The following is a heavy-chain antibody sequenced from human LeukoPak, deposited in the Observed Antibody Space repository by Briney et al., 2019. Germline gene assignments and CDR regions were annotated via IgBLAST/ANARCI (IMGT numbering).Heavy chain of an antibody. J-gene: IGHJ2*01. CDR1: GGSISSGGYS. D-gene: IGHD3-10*01. CDR3: ATSITMVRGVIPKGWYFDL. V-gene: IGHV4-30-2*01. Sequence: SETLSLTCAVSGGSISSGGYSWSWIRQPPGKGLEWIGYIYHSGSTYYNPSLKSRVTISVDRSKNQFSLKLSSVTAADTAVYYCATSITMVRGVIPKGWYFDLWGRGTLVTVFS. CDR2: IYHSGST.